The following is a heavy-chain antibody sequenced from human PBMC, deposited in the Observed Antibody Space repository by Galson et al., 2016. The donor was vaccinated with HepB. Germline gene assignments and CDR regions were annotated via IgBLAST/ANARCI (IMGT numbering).Heavy chain of an antibody. CDR2: IWYDGSNK. V-gene: IGHV3-33*01. Sequence: SLRLSCAASGFIISNYGLHWVRQAPGKGLEWVAVIWYDGSNKYYADSVRGRVTISRDNLKNKLYLKMNSLRAEDTAVYYCARYSDYRGEYYFFGMDVWGQGTTVTVSS. CDR1: GFIISNYG. CDR3: ARYSDYRGEYYFFGMDV. D-gene: IGHD4-23*01. J-gene: IGHJ6*02.